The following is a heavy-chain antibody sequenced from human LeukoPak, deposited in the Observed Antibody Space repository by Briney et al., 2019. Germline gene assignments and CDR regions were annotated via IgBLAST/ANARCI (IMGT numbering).Heavy chain of an antibody. Sequence: GGSLRLSCTASGFTLNNDAMSWVRQAPGKGLEWVSAISGGDTYYAGSVKGRFTISRDNSKNTLYLQMNSLGAEDTAVYFCARCRRYTSAWCNWLDPWGQGTQVTVSS. J-gene: IGHJ5*02. CDR2: ISGGDT. D-gene: IGHD6-19*01. CDR1: GFTLNNDA. CDR3: ARCRRYTSAWCNWLDP. V-gene: IGHV3-23*01.